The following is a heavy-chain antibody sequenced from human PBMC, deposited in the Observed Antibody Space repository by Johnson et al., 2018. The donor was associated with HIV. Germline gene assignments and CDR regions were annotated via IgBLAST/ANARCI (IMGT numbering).Heavy chain of an antibody. CDR1: GFTFSSYA. CDR2: ISGSGGST. D-gene: IGHD6-13*01. Sequence: MQLVESGGGLIQPGGSLRLSCAASGFTFSSYAMSWVRQAPGKGLEWVSAISGSGGSTYYADSVKGRFTISRDNSKNTLYLQMNSLRAEDTAVYYCAKDPRSSSWYWDAFDIWGQGTMVTVCS. V-gene: IGHV3-23*04. J-gene: IGHJ3*02. CDR3: AKDPRSSSWYWDAFDI.